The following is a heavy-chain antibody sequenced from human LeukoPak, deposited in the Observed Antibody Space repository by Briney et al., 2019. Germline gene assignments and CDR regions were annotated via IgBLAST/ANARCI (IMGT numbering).Heavy chain of an antibody. CDR2: ISWKSGSI. D-gene: IGHD6-13*01. V-gene: IGHV3-9*01. J-gene: IGHJ4*02. CDR3: TRGGSSWFVDY. Sequence: GGSLRLSCAASGFTLDDYAMHWVRQAPGEGLGWVSGISWKSGSIVYADSVKGRFTISRDNAKNSLYVQMNSLRAEDTAVYYCTRGGSSWFVDYWGQGTLVTVSS. CDR1: GFTLDDYA.